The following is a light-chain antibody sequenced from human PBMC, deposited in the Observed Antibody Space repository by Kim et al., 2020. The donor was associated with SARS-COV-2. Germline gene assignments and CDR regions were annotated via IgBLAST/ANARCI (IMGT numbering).Light chain of an antibody. Sequence: GQTVTISGTRGRGRIARKCGQRYQQRPGSAPTTVIYEDNQRPSGVPDRFSGSIDSSSNSASLTISGLKTEDEADYYCQSYDSSNWVFGGGTQLTVL. J-gene: IGLJ3*02. CDR1: RGRIARKC. CDR2: EDN. CDR3: QSYDSSNWV. V-gene: IGLV6-57*03.